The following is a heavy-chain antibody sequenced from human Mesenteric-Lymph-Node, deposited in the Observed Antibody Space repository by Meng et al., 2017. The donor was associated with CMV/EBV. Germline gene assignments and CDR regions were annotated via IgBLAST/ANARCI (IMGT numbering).Heavy chain of an antibody. D-gene: IGHD3-16*01. V-gene: IGHV1-69*02. CDR2: IIPILDVT. J-gene: IGHJ5*02. CDR3: ARPAMGNWFDP. Sequence: SCKASGDTFSNYPITWVRQAPGQGLEWMGNIIPILDVTNYAQQCQGRVTFTADKSTNTAYMELSSLTSEDTAVYYCARPAMGNWFDPWGQGTLVTVSS. CDR1: GDTFSNYP.